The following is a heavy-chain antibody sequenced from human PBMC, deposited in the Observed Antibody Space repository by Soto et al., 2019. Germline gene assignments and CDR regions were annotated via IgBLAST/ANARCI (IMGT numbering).Heavy chain of an antibody. CDR1: GFTLDSYA. J-gene: IGHJ4*02. D-gene: IGHD6-13*01. V-gene: IGHV3-23*01. CDR3: AMLNPSAEQHLVR. CDR2: LNAGGTHT. Sequence: PGGSLRLSCAASGFTLDSYAMSWVRQAPGKELEWVSALNAGGTHTYYADSVKGRFTISRDSSKNTLFLQTDSLRAEDTALYYCAMLNPSAEQHLVRWGQGTLVTVSS.